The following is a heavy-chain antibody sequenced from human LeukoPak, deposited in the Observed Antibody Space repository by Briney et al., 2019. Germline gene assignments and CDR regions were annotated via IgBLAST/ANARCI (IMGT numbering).Heavy chain of an antibody. CDR3: ARAVAGPNWFDS. CDR2: IYTSGST. Sequence: SETLSLTCSISGYSISSGYFWSWIRQPAGKGLEWIGRIYTSGSTNYNPSLKSRVTISVDTSKNQFSLKLSSVTAADTAVYYCARAVAGPNWFDSWGQGTLVTVSS. V-gene: IGHV4-61*02. CDR1: GYSISSGYF. D-gene: IGHD6-19*01. J-gene: IGHJ5*01.